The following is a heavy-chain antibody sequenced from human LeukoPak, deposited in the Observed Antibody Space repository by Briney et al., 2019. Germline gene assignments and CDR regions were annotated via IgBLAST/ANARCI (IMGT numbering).Heavy chain of an antibody. CDR3: ARGERRTQKIDP. J-gene: IGHJ5*02. CDR2: MNPNSGNT. D-gene: IGHD1-1*01. V-gene: IGHV1-8*01. Sequence: ASVKVSCEASGYTFTSYDINWVRQATGQGLEWMGWMNPNSGNTGYAQKFQGRVTMTRNTSISTAYMELSSLRSEDTAVYYCARGERRTQKIDPWGQGTLVTVSS. CDR1: GYTFTSYD.